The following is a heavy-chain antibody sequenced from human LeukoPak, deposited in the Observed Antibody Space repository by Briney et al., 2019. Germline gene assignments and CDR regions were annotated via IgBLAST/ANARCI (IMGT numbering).Heavy chain of an antibody. CDR3: ARGPRILAAGSYYFDY. J-gene: IGHJ4*02. D-gene: IGHD6-13*01. Sequence: GGSLRLSCAASGFTFSSYAMNWVRQAPGKGLEWVSAVRGSDAGTSYADSVKGRFTISRDNSKNTLYLQMNSLRVEDTAVYYCARGPRILAAGSYYFDYWGQGSLVTVSS. CDR1: GFTFSSYA. V-gene: IGHV3-23*01. CDR2: VRGSDAGT.